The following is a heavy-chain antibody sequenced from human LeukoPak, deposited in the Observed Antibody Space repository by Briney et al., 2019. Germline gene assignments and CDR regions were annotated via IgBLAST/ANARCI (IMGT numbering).Heavy chain of an antibody. J-gene: IGHJ3*02. CDR2: IDDRGNI. Sequence: SETLSLTCAVYGDSLSGYFWSWIRQSPGKGLGWFGEIDDRGNIFYSPSLKSRVTISADTSKNQFSLQVRSVTAADTAVYYCARKWVHNTLDIWGQGTMVTVSS. CDR1: GDSLSGYF. D-gene: IGHD2-15*01. V-gene: IGHV4-34*01. CDR3: ARKWVHNTLDI.